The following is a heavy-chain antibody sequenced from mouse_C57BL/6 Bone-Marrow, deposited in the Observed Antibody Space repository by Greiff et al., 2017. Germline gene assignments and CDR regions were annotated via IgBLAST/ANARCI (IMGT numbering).Heavy chain of an antibody. CDR3: ARHYYDYDEGFAY. Sequence: EVKLMESGGGLVKPGGSLKLSCAASGFTFSDYGMHWVRQAPEKGLEWVAYISSGSSTIYYADTVKGRFTISRDNAKNTLFLQMTSLRSEDTAMYYCARHYYDYDEGFAYWGRGNLVTVSA. V-gene: IGHV5-17*01. CDR1: GFTFSDYG. J-gene: IGHJ3*01. D-gene: IGHD2-4*01. CDR2: ISSGSSTI.